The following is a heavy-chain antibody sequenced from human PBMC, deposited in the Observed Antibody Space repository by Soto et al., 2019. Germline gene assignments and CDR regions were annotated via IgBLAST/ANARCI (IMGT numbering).Heavy chain of an antibody. CDR2: ISAYNGNT. CDR1: GYTFTSYG. Sequence: QVQLVQSGAEVKEPGASVKVSCKASGYTFTSYGISWVRQAPGQGLEWMGWISAYNGNTNYAQKLQGRVTMTTDTSTSAGYMELRSLRTDDTAVYYCARDGEVVPADLDPWGQGTLVSVSS. D-gene: IGHD2-2*01. V-gene: IGHV1-18*01. J-gene: IGHJ5*02. CDR3: ARDGEVVPADLDP.